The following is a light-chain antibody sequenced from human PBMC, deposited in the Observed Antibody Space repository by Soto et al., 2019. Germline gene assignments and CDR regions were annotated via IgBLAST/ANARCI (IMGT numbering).Light chain of an antibody. Sequence: SYELTQPLSVAVALGQTATIICGGNNIGSKNVHWYQQRPGQAPVLVIYRDSNRPSGIPERFSGSNSGNTATLTISRVQAGDEAEYYCQVWDSYTVLFGGGTKVTVL. J-gene: IGLJ3*02. CDR1: NIGSKN. CDR3: QVWDSYTVL. V-gene: IGLV3-9*01. CDR2: RDS.